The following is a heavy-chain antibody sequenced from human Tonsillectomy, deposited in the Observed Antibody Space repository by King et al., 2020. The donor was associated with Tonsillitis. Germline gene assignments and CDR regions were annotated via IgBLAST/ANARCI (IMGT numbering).Heavy chain of an antibody. D-gene: IGHD4-17*01. V-gene: IGHV4-34*01. Sequence: VQLQQWGPGLLKPSETLSLTCAVYGGSFSGYYWSWIRQPPGKGLEWIGEINHSGSTNCNPSLKSRVTISVDTSKNQFSLKLSSVTAADTAVYYCARGRYGDYVKHYFDYWGRGTLVTVSS. CDR2: INHSGST. CDR3: ARGRYGDYVKHYFDY. CDR1: GGSFSGYY. J-gene: IGHJ4*02.